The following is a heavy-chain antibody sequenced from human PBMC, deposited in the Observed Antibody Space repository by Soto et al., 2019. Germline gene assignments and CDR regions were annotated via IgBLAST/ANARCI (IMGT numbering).Heavy chain of an antibody. CDR2: IRSKANSYAT. V-gene: IGHV3-73*01. Sequence: GGSLRLSCAASGFTFSGSAMHWVRQASGKGLEWVGRIRSKANSYATAYAASVKGRFTISRDDSKNTAYLQMNSLKTEDTAVYYCTMPYVDDAFDICGQGTMVTVSS. CDR1: GFTFSGSA. D-gene: IGHD3-16*01. CDR3: TMPYVDDAFDI. J-gene: IGHJ3*02.